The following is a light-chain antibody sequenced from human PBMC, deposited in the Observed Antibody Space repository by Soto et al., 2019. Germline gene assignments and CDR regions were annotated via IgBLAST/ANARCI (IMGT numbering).Light chain of an antibody. Sequence: EIVLTQSPGTLSLSPGERATLSCRASQTVSSSYVAWYLQKPGQAPRLLIYGASRRATGIPDRFSGSGSGTDFTLTIGRLGPEDFAVCYCQQYRNSPGTFGQGTEVESK. V-gene: IGKV3-20*01. CDR2: GAS. CDR1: QTVSSSY. J-gene: IGKJ1*01. CDR3: QQYRNSPGT.